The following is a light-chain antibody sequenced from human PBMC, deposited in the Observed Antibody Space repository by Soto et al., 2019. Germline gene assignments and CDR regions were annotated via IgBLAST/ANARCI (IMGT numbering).Light chain of an antibody. CDR1: QSVSSN. V-gene: IGKV3-15*01. Sequence: IVLTQSPATLSVSPGERATLSCRASQSVSSNLAWHQQRPGQAPRLLIYGASTRATGIPVRFSGSASGTEFTLTISSLQSEDFAVYYCQQYNNWPPTWTFGQGTKV. J-gene: IGKJ1*01. CDR2: GAS. CDR3: QQYNNWPPTWT.